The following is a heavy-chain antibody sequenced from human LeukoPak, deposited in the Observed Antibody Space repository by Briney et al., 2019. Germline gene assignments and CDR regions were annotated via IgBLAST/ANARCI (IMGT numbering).Heavy chain of an antibody. Sequence: PGRSLRLSCAASGFTFSSYGMHWVRQAPGKGLEWVAVISYDGGNKYYADSVKGRFTISRDNSKNTLYLQMNSLRAEDTAVYYCAKDRGLSFGMDVWGQGTTVTVSS. V-gene: IGHV3-30*18. D-gene: IGHD3-10*01. CDR2: ISYDGGNK. CDR3: AKDRGLSFGMDV. J-gene: IGHJ6*02. CDR1: GFTFSSYG.